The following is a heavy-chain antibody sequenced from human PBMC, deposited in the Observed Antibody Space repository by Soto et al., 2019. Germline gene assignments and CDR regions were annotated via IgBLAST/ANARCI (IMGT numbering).Heavy chain of an antibody. J-gene: IGHJ5*02. D-gene: IGHD2-15*01. CDR2: INSDGRST. CDR3: VMTSPVVPAATREDL. V-gene: IGHV3-74*01. Sequence: EVQLVESGGGLVQPGGSLRLSCAASGFTFSSYWMHWVRQAPGKGLVWVSRINSDGRSTSYADSVTGPFTVSRDNAKNTLYLQLNSLRAELTAVYDCVMTSPVVPAATREDLWGQGTLVTVSS. CDR1: GFTFSSYW.